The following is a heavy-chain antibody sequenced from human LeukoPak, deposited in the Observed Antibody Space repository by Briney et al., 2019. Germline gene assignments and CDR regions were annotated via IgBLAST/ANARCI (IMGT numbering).Heavy chain of an antibody. Sequence: SETLSLTCTISGVSISSSSYYWGWIRQPPGKGLEWIGSIYYSGSTYYNPSLKSRVTISVDTSKNQFSLKLSSVTAADTAVYYCARRAVAGTFDYWGQGTLVTVSS. D-gene: IGHD6-19*01. J-gene: IGHJ4*02. CDR3: ARRAVAGTFDY. CDR2: IYYSGST. CDR1: GVSISSSSYY. V-gene: IGHV4-39*01.